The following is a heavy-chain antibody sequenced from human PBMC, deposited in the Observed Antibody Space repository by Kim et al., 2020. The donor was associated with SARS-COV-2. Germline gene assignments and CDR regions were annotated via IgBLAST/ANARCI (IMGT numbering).Heavy chain of an antibody. J-gene: IGHJ3*02. D-gene: IGHD3-9*01. CDR3: AKIEILYFDWDHDAFDI. V-gene: IGHV3-30*18. CDR2: ISYDGSNK. CDR1: GFTFSSYG. Sequence: GGSLRLSCAASGFTFSSYGMHWVRQAPGKGLEWVAVISYDGSNKYYADSVKGRFTISRDNSKNTLYLQMNSLRAEDTAVYYCAKIEILYFDWDHDAFDI.